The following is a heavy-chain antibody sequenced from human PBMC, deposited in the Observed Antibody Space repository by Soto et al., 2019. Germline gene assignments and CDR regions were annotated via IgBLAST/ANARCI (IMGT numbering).Heavy chain of an antibody. J-gene: IGHJ6*02. Sequence: QITLKESGPTLVKPTQTLTLTCTFSGFSLSTSGVGVAWIRQPPGKALERLALIYWDDDKRYRPSLESRLTIPKDTSKIQVVLTMTNMDSVDTATYYCAYLPCSGGSCYWFSFSGMDVWGQGTTVTVSS. CDR3: AYLPCSGGSCYWFSFSGMDV. V-gene: IGHV2-5*02. CDR1: GFSLSTSGVG. CDR2: IYWDDDK. D-gene: IGHD2-15*01.